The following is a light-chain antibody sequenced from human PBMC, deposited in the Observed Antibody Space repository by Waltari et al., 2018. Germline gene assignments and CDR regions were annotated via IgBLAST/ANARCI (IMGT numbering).Light chain of an antibody. CDR3: QQSYSAPRT. CDR2: AAS. V-gene: IGKV1-39*01. CDR1: QSISSY. J-gene: IGKJ2*01. Sequence: DIQMTQSPSSLSASVGDRVTITCRASQSISSYLNWYQQKPGKAPNLLIYAASSLQSGVPSRFSGSGSGTDFTLTISSLQHEDFATYHCQQSYSAPRTFGQGTKLEI.